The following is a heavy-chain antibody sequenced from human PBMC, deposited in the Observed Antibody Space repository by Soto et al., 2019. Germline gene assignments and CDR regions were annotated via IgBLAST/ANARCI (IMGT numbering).Heavy chain of an antibody. Sequence: QVQLVESGGGEVQPGRSLTISCAASGFTFSTYGMHWVRQTPGKGLEWVAVISYDGTNKFYSDSVKGRFTSSRDKFKNTLTLQMNSLRADDTAVYSCAKDLQSYGDYDYYCSGMDVWGLGTRVTVSS. V-gene: IGHV3-30*18. CDR2: ISYDGTNK. J-gene: IGHJ6*02. CDR3: AKDLQSYGDYDYYCSGMDV. CDR1: GFTFSTYG. D-gene: IGHD4-17*01.